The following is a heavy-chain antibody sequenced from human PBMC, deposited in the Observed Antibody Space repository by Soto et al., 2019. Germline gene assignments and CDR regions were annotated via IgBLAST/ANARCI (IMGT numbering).Heavy chain of an antibody. CDR1: GFTFSSYS. CDR2: ISSSSSYI. V-gene: IGHV3-21*04. D-gene: IGHD2-2*01. J-gene: IGHJ5*02. CDR3: AKDRPDIVVVPAALPNWFDP. Sequence: GGSLRLSCAASGFTFSSYSMNWVRQAPGKGLEWVSSISSSSSYIYYADSVKGRFTISRDNSKNTLYLQMNSLRAEDTAVYYCAKDRPDIVVVPAALPNWFDPWGQGTLVTVSS.